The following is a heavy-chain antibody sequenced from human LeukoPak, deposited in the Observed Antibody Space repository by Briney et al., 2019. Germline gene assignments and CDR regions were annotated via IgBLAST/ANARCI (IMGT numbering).Heavy chain of an antibody. V-gene: IGHV1-18*01. CDR3: ARNPYGSGLFDP. J-gene: IGHJ5*02. CDR1: GYTFTHHS. D-gene: IGHD6-19*01. CDR2: ISAYNGDT. Sequence: ASVKVSCKASGYTFTHHSITWVRQAPGQGLEFMGWISAYNGDTKFAQKFQGRVTMTTDASTSTAYMELSSLRSEGTAVYYCARNPYGSGLFDPWGQGTLVTVSS.